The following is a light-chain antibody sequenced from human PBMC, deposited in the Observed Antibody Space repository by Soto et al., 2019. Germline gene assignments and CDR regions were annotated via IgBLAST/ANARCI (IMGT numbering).Light chain of an antibody. CDR1: QSVSSN. J-gene: IGKJ3*01. V-gene: IGKV3-15*01. CDR2: GAS. CDR3: QQYNNWHFT. Sequence: EIVMTQSPATLSVSPGERATLSCRASQSVSSNLAWYQHNPGQAPRLLIYGASTRATGIPSRFSGSGSGTEFTHTIRSLQSEDFAVYYCQQYNNWHFTFGPGTKVDIK.